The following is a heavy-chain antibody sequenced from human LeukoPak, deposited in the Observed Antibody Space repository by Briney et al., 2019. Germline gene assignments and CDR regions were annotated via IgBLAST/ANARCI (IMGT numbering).Heavy chain of an antibody. CDR3: ARVGTAEGTLEDY. D-gene: IGHD6-13*01. CDR2: IKNDGSEK. V-gene: IGHV3-7*01. J-gene: IGHJ4*02. CDR1: GFTFRTYW. Sequence: GSLRLSCAASGFTFRTYWMSWVRQPPGKGLEWEANIKNDGSEKYYVDSVKGRFTISRDNAKNSLYLQMNSLRADDTAVYYCARVGTAEGTLEDYWGQGTLVTVSS.